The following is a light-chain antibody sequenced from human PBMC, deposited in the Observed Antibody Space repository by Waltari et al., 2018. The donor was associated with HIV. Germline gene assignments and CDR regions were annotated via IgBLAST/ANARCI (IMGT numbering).Light chain of an antibody. CDR1: SSDVGGYNY. J-gene: IGLJ1*01. Sequence: QSALTQPASVSGSPGQSITISCTGTSSDVGGYNYVSCYQQHPGKAPELMIYAVTSRPSGVSNRFSGSKSGNTASLTISGLQAEDEADYYCSSYTSSSTLYVFGTGTKVTVL. V-gene: IGLV2-14*01. CDR3: SSYTSSSTLYV. CDR2: AVT.